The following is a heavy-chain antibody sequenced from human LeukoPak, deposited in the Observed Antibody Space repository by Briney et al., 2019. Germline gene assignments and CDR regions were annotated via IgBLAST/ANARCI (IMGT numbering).Heavy chain of an antibody. CDR3: AKAPAGGYCSGGSCYLPPYYFDY. V-gene: IGHV3-23*01. CDR1: GFTFSSYA. CDR2: ISGSGGST. D-gene: IGHD2-15*01. Sequence: GGSLRLSCAASGFTFSSYAMRWVRQAPGKGRKWSLAISGSGGSTYYADSVKGRFTIARANSKNTLYLQMNSLRAEDTAVYYCAKAPAGGYCSGGSCYLPPYYFDYWGQGTLVTVSS. J-gene: IGHJ4*02.